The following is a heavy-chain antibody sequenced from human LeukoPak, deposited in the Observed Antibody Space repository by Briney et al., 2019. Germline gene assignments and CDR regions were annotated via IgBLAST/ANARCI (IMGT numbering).Heavy chain of an antibody. CDR3: AKDTVAVAALFDP. V-gene: IGHV3-23*01. Sequence: QSGGSLRLSSAASGFTFSSYAMSWVRQAPGKGLEWLSSISGSGSSTYYADSVKGRFTISRDNSKNTLYLQMNSLRAEDTAVYYCAKDTVAVAALFDPWGQGTLVTVSS. D-gene: IGHD6-19*01. CDR1: GFTFSSYA. J-gene: IGHJ5*02. CDR2: ISGSGSST.